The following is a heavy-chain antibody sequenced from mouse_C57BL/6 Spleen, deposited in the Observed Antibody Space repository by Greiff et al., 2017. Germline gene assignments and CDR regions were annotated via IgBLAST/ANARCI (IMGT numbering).Heavy chain of an antibody. CDR1: GYTFTSYW. CDR3: ARSYDYDPWYFDV. J-gene: IGHJ1*03. CDR2: IHPNSGST. D-gene: IGHD2-4*01. Sequence: QVQLQQPGAELVKPGASVKLSCKASGYTFTSYWMHWVKQRPGQGLEWIGMIHPNSGSTNYNAKFKSKATLTVDKSSSTAYMQLSSLTSEDSAVYYCARSYDYDPWYFDVWGTGTTVTVSS. V-gene: IGHV1-64*01.